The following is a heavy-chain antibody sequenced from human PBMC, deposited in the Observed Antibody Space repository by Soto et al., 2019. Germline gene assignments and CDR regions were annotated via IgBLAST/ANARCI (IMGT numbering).Heavy chain of an antibody. CDR1: GFIVSSKY. CDR2: IQSGGST. Sequence: EVQLVESGGGLVQPGGSLSLSCAASGFIVSSKYMSWVRQAPGKGLEWVSLIQSGGSTYYAGSVKGRFTISRDNSETTLFLQMNSLRVEDTAMYYCTRDDVYCSVGGCYRVPMDVWCKGAPVTVSA. J-gene: IGHJ6*04. D-gene: IGHD2-15*01. V-gene: IGHV3-66*01. CDR3: TRDDVYCSVGGCYRVPMDV.